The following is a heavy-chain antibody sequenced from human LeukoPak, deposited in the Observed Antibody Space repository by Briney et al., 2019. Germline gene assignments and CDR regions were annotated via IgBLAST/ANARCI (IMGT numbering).Heavy chain of an antibody. CDR1: GFTFSSYW. V-gene: IGHV3-7*01. CDR3: ARDSVPAATDAFDI. CDR2: IKQDGSEK. J-gene: IGHJ3*02. Sequence: GGSLRLSCAASGFTFSSYWMSWVRQAPGKGLEWVANIKQDGSEKYYVDSVKGRFTISRDNAKNSLYLQMNSLRAEDTAVYYCARDSVPAATDAFDIWGQGTMVTVSS. D-gene: IGHD2-2*01.